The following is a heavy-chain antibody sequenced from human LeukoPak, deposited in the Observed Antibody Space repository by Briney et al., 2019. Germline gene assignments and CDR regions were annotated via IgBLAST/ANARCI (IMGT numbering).Heavy chain of an antibody. CDR3: TTDPTVAGMIDY. CDR1: GFTFSRYC. J-gene: IGHJ4*02. CDR2: IKSKTDGGTT. V-gene: IGHV3-15*01. D-gene: IGHD6-19*01. Sequence: NTGGSLRLSCAASGFTFSRYCMTWVRQAPGKGLEWVGRIKSKTDGGTTDYATPVKGRFTISRDDSKNTLYLQMNSLKTEDTAVYYCTTDPTVAGMIDYWGQGTLVTVSS.